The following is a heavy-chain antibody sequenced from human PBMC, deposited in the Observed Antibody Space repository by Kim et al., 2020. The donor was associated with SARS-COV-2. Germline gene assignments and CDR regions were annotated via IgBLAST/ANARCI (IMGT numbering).Heavy chain of an antibody. CDR3: AKALRVTTENTGWDFFNS. Sequence: GGSLRLSCVASGFTFTTYTMNWVRQAPGKGLEWVSGISGSGRSTYYADSVKGRFTVSRDNSKNTLYLQMNSLRVEDTAVYYCAKALRVTTENTGWDFFNSWGQGTLVTVSS. D-gene: IGHD4-17*01. CDR1: GFTFTTYT. V-gene: IGHV3-23*01. J-gene: IGHJ5*02. CDR2: ISGSGRST.